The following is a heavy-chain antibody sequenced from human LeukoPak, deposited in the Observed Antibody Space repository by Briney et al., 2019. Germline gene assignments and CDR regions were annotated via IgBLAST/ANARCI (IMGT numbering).Heavy chain of an antibody. CDR3: VTLGWFGEAYGMDV. CDR1: GYTLTESS. Sequence: ASVKVSCKVSGYTLTESSIHWVRQAPGKGLEWMGGFDPEDGETIYAQKFQGRVTMTEDTSTDTAYMELSSLRSEDTAVYYCVTLGWFGEAYGMDVWGQGTTVTVSS. D-gene: IGHD3-10*01. V-gene: IGHV1-24*01. CDR2: FDPEDGET. J-gene: IGHJ6*02.